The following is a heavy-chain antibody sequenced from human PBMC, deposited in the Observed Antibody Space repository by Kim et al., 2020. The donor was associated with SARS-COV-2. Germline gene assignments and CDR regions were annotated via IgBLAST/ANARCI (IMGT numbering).Heavy chain of an antibody. V-gene: IGHV1-18*01. CDR1: GYTFTSYG. CDR3: SGGELGVVTAAIHTPLFCY. D-gene: IGHD2-2*01. CDR2: ISAYNGNT. Sequence: ASVKVSCKASGYTFTSYGISWVRQAPGQGLEWMGWISAYNGNTNYAQKPKGRVTMTTDTSTSTAYMELRSLRSDDTAEYYCSGGELGVVTAAIHTPLFCYWGQGTLVTVSS. J-gene: IGHJ4*02.